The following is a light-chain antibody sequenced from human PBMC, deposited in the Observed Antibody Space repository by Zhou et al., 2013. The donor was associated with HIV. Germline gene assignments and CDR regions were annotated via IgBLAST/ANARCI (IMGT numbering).Light chain of an antibody. V-gene: IGKV3-15*01. CDR3: QQYNNWPIA. CDR1: QRVSSSY. Sequence: EIVLTQSPGTLSLSPGERATLSCRASQRVSSSYLAWYRQKPGQAPRLLIYGTSTRATGVPARFIGSGSGTEFTLTISSMQSEDFAVYYCQQYNNWPIAFGQGTRLEIK. J-gene: IGKJ5*01. CDR2: GTS.